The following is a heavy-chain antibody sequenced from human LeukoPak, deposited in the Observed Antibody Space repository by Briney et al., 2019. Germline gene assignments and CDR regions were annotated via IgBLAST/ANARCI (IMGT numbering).Heavy chain of an antibody. D-gene: IGHD1-26*01. CDR3: VRDLGGRSGH. CDR1: GFSVSNNY. Sequence: GGSLRLSCAASGFSVSNNYMSWVRQAPGKGLVWVSRINEDGSTTNYADSVKGRSTIFRDNAKNTLYLQMNSLRAEDTAVYYCVRDLGGRSGHWGQGTLVTVSS. CDR2: INEDGSTT. J-gene: IGHJ4*02. V-gene: IGHV3-74*01.